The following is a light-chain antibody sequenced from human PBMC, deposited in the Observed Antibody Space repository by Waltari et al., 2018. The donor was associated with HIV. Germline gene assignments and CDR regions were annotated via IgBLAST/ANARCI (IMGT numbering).Light chain of an antibody. J-gene: IGLJ2*01. V-gene: IGLV2-14*01. Sequence: QSALTQPASVSGSPGQSITISCTGTSSDVGGYTYVSWYQQHTGKAPKFMIYEVRNRPSGVSNRFSGSKSGNTASLTISGLQAEDEAYYYCSSYSSSDTHVVFGGGTKLTVL. CDR1: SSDVGGYTY. CDR3: SSYSSSDTHVV. CDR2: EVR.